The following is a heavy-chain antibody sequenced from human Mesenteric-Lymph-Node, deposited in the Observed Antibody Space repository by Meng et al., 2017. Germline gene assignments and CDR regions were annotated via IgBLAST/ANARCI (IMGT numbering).Heavy chain of an antibody. D-gene: IGHD3-10*01. CDR3: AREPSVWFGVDY. V-gene: IGHV3-48*04. CDR2: ISSSGSTI. CDR1: GFTFSSYA. Sequence: GESLKISCAASGFTFSSYAMSWVRQAPGKGLEWVSYISSSGSTIYYADSVKGRFTISRDNAKNSLYLQMNSLRAEDTAMYYCAREPSVWFGVDYWGQGTLVTVSS. J-gene: IGHJ4*02.